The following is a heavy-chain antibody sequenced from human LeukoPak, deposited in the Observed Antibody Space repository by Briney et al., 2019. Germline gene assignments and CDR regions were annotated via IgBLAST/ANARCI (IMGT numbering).Heavy chain of an antibody. Sequence: ASVKVSCKASGYTFTSYYMHWVRQAPGQGLEWMGIINPSGGSTSYAQKFQGRVTMTRDTSTSTVYMELSSLRSEDTAVYYCARIGYYGSGSYYLFDYWGQGTLVTVSS. V-gene: IGHV1-46*01. J-gene: IGHJ4*02. CDR1: GYTFTSYY. D-gene: IGHD3-10*01. CDR3: ARIGYYGSGSYYLFDY. CDR2: INPSGGST.